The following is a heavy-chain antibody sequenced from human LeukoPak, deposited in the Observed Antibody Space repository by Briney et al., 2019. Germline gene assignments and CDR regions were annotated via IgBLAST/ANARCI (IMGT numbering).Heavy chain of an antibody. Sequence: SKTLSLTCTVSGGSISSYYWSWIRQPPGKGLEWIGYIYYSGSTNYNPSLKSRVTISVDTSKNQFSLKLSSVTAADTAVYYCARRGSSGWYWYYWGQGTLVTVSS. J-gene: IGHJ4*02. CDR3: ARRGSSGWYWYY. CDR2: IYYSGST. CDR1: GGSISSYY. V-gene: IGHV4-59*08. D-gene: IGHD6-19*01.